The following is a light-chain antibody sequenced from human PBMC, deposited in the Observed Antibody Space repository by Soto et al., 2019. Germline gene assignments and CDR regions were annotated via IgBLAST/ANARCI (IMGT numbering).Light chain of an antibody. CDR1: QSVSIN. CDR3: QHYNSWPRTWT. CDR2: GAS. Sequence: EIVMTQSPATLCVSPGERASLACRPSQSVSINLAWYQQKPGQAPRPLINGASTRATGIPARFSGSGSGTEFTLTISSLQSEDFAVYHCQHYNSWPRTWTFGQGTKVDI. J-gene: IGKJ1*01. V-gene: IGKV3-15*01.